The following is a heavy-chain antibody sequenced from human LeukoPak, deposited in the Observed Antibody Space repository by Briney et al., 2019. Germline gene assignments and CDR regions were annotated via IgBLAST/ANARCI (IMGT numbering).Heavy chain of an antibody. Sequence: GGSLRPSCAASGFTFSSYSMNWVRQAPGKGLEWVSSISSSSSYIYYADSVKGRFTISRDNAKNSLYLQMNSLRAEDTAVYYCARAEIIRGYSYSCVEYWGQGTLVTVSS. CDR1: GFTFSSYS. V-gene: IGHV3-21*01. D-gene: IGHD5-18*01. CDR2: ISSSSSYI. J-gene: IGHJ4*02. CDR3: ARAEIIRGYSYSCVEY.